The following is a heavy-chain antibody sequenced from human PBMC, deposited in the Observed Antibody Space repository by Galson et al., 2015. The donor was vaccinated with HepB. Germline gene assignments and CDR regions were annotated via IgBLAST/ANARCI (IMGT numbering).Heavy chain of an antibody. CDR1: GFTVSSNY. V-gene: IGHV3-53*01. J-gene: IGHJ4*02. CDR2: IYSGGST. CDR3: ARGANSKGGSLDY. Sequence: SLRLSCAASGFTVSSNYMSWVRQAPGKGLEWVSVIYSGGSTYYADSVKGRFTISRDNSKNTLYLQMNSLRAEDTAVYYCARGANSKGGSLDYWGQGTLVTVSS. D-gene: IGHD4-23*01.